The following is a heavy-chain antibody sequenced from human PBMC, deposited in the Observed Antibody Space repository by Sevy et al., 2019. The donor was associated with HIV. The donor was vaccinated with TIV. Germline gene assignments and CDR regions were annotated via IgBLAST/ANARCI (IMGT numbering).Heavy chain of an antibody. CDR1: GFTFSIYS. V-gene: IGHV3-33*01. J-gene: IGHJ4*02. D-gene: IGHD5-18*01. CDR2: IWYDGNYK. CDR3: AAGAPVDPPLVGNFDH. Sequence: GGYLRLSCAASGFTFSIYSMHWVRQAPGKGLEWVALIWYDGNYKYYADSVKGRFTISRANSSSTLYLEMNSLRAEDTAVYYCAAGAPVDPPLVGNFDHWGQGALVTVSS.